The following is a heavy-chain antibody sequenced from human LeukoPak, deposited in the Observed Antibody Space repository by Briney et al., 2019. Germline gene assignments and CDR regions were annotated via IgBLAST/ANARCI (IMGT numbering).Heavy chain of an antibody. V-gene: IGHV3-21*01. CDR1: GFTFSSYS. CDR2: ISSSSSYI. D-gene: IGHD3-22*01. CDR3: ARDMYYYDSRDAFDI. J-gene: IGHJ3*02. Sequence: GGSLRLSCAASGFTFSSYSMNWVRQAPGKGLEWVSSISSSSSYIYYADSVKGRFTISRDNSKNTLYLQMNSLRAEDTAVYYCARDMYYYDSRDAFDIWGQGTMVTVSS.